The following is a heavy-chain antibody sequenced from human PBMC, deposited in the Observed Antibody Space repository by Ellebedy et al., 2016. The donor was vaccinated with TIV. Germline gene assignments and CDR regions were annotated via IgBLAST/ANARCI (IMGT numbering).Heavy chain of an antibody. D-gene: IGHD3-9*01. J-gene: IGHJ4*02. CDR1: GGSISSYY. CDR3: ARENYDILTGQIYFDY. Sequence: SETLSLTCTVSGGSISSYYWSWIRQPPGKGLEWIGYIYYSGSTNYNPSLKSRVTISVDTSKNQFSLKLSSVTAADTAVYYCARENYDILTGQIYFDYWGQGTLVTVSS. V-gene: IGHV4-59*01. CDR2: IYYSGST.